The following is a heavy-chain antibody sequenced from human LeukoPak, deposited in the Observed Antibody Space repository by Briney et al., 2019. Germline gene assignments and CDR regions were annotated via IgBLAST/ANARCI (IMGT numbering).Heavy chain of an antibody. V-gene: IGHV3-21*04. Sequence: GGSLRLSCAASGFTFSSYSMNWVRQAPGKGLEWVSSISSSSSYIYYADSVKGRFTISRDNSKNTLYLQMNSLRAEDTAVYYCAKDRYYDILTGYSGGFDYWGQGTLVTVSS. CDR2: ISSSSSYI. CDR3: AKDRYYDILTGYSGGFDY. J-gene: IGHJ4*02. CDR1: GFTFSSYS. D-gene: IGHD3-9*01.